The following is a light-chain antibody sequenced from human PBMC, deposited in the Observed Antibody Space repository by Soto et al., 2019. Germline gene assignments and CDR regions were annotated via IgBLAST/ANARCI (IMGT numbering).Light chain of an antibody. CDR2: WAS. CDR3: QQRYDTPLT. J-gene: IGKJ4*01. Sequence: DIVMTQSPDSLAVSLGERATTNCKSSQTILYSSNNKNYLAWYQQKPGQPPKLLIYWASTRESGVPDRFSGSGSGTDFTLTITSLQAEDVAVYYCQQRYDTPLTFGGGTKVEIK. V-gene: IGKV4-1*01. CDR1: QTILYSSNNKNY.